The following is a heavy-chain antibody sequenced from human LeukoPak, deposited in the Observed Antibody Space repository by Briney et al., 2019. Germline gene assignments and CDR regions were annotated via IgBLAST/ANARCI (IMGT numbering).Heavy chain of an antibody. D-gene: IGHD3-10*01. CDR2: IYHSGTT. CDR1: GGSFSSGAYS. V-gene: IGHV4-30-2*01. Sequence: SETLSLTCVVSGGSFSSGAYSWSRLRQPQGKGLGWFGYIYHSGTTSSNPSLKRRLTLSLDRSRYQFSLRLSSVTAAATAVYFCAPDYGSGSYMFVYWGQETLVTASS. J-gene: IGHJ4*02. CDR3: APDYGSGSYMFVY.